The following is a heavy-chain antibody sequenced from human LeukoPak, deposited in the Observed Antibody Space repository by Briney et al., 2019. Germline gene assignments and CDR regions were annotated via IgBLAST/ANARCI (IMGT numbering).Heavy chain of an antibody. CDR3: ARGADEYYFDY. V-gene: IGHV3-21*01. CDR2: ISSSSSYI. Sequence: GGSLRLSCAASGFTFSSYSMNWVRQAPGKGLEWVSSISSSSSYIYYADSVKGRFTISRDNAKNSLYLQMNSLRAEDTAVYYCARGADEYYFDYWGQGTLVTVSS. CDR1: GFTFSSYS. J-gene: IGHJ4*02.